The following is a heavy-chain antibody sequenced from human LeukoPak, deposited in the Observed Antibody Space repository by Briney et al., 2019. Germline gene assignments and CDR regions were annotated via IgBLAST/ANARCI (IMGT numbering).Heavy chain of an antibody. D-gene: IGHD2-15*01. CDR1: GGSISSHY. V-gene: IGHV4-59*11. CDR2: IYYSGRT. Sequence: SETLSLTCTVSGGSISSHYWSWIRQPPGKGLEWIGYIYYSGRTNYNPSPKSRVTISVDTSKNQFSLKLSSVTAADTAVYYCARRGSAFDIWGQGTMVTVSS. J-gene: IGHJ3*02. CDR3: ARRGSAFDI.